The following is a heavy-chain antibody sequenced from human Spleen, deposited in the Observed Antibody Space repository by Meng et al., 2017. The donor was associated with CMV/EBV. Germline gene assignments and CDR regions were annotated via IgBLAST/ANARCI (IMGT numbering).Heavy chain of an antibody. Sequence: SGYTFTSYGITWVRQAPGQGLEWMGWISAYNGYTKYAQKLQGRVTMTTHTSTSTAYMELRSLRPDDTAVYYCAREGDTQRGYYTPFDYWGQGTLVTVSS. CDR3: AREGDTQRGYYTPFDY. J-gene: IGHJ4*02. CDR2: ISAYNGYT. D-gene: IGHD2-2*02. CDR1: GYTFTSYG. V-gene: IGHV1-18*01.